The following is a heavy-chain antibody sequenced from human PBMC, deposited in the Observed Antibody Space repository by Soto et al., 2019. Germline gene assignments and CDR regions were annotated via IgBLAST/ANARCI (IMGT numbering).Heavy chain of an antibody. CDR1: GLSVSDYA. CDR3: TKSRRSVLMVYGFGGMDV. V-gene: IGHV3-23*01. Sequence: GGSLRLSCAASGLSVSDYAMSWVRQAPGEGLEWVSSISGSGDGTYYGDSVKGRFTLSRDTSQKTLYLQMNNLRGEDTAVYFCTKSRRSVLMVYGFGGMDVWGRGTTVTVSS. D-gene: IGHD2-8*01. J-gene: IGHJ6*02. CDR2: ISGSGDGT.